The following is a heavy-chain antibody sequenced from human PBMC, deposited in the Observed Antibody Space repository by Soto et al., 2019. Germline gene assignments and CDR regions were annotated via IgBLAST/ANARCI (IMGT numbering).Heavy chain of an antibody. Sequence: PSETLSLTCAVSGGSISSGGSSWSWIRQPPGKGLEWIGSIYHSGSTYYNPSLTSRVTISVDRSKNQFSPKLSSVTAADTAVYYWASGGYGTPNDYWGQGTLVTVSS. V-gene: IGHV4-30-2*01. CDR3: ASGGYGTPNDY. D-gene: IGHD1-1*01. CDR1: GGSISSGGSS. J-gene: IGHJ4*02. CDR2: IYHSGST.